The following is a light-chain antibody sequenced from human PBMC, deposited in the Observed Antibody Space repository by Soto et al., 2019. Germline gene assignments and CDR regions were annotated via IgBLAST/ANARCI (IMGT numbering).Light chain of an antibody. Sequence: DIQMTQSPSSLSASVGDRVTITGRASQGIRNDLSWYQQKPGEAPKRLVYVASSLDGGVPARFSGSGSGTEFTLTISSLQPEEFATYYCLQQNNYPRTVGQGTKVDIK. CDR2: VAS. CDR3: LQQNNYPRT. CDR1: QGIRND. V-gene: IGKV1-17*01. J-gene: IGKJ2*01.